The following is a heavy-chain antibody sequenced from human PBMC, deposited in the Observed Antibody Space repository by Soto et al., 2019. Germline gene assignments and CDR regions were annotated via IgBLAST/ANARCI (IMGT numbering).Heavy chain of an antibody. D-gene: IGHD4-17*01. J-gene: IGHJ4*01. Sequence: QVQLVQSGSEVKKPGSSVKVSCKASGYTFTNYDLPWVRQASVQGLEWMGWVNPKTGNTAYAQKFQGRVTMSRDTSVPAAYMELSSLTSEDTAVYFCARSDYGDLDYWGHGTRVTVSS. V-gene: IGHV1-8*01. CDR3: ARSDYGDLDY. CDR1: GYTFTNYD. CDR2: VNPKTGNT.